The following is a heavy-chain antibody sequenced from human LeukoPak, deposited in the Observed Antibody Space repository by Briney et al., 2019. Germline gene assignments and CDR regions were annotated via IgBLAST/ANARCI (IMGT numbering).Heavy chain of an antibody. J-gene: IGHJ4*02. D-gene: IGHD5-18*01. Sequence: PSETLSLTCTVSGGSISSNSYYWGWIRQPPGKGLEWIGEISHSGSTYYNPSLRSRVTVSVDTSKSQFSLRLTSVTAADTAVYYCARGGLDTRRGGYFDYWGQGILVTVSS. CDR3: ARGGLDTRRGGYFDY. V-gene: IGHV4-39*07. CDR2: ISHSGST. CDR1: GGSISSNSYY.